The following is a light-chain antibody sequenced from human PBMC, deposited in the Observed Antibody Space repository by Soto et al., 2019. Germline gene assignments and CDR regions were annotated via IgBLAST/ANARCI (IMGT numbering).Light chain of an antibody. J-gene: IGKJ5*01. Sequence: EVVLTQSPGTLSLSPGERVTLSCRASQSVSSFYLAWYQQRPGQAPRLLIYGASARATGIPDRFSGSGSGTDFTLTISRLEPKDLAVYFCQKYGSSPITSGPGTRLEIK. V-gene: IGKV3-20*01. CDR1: QSVSSFY. CDR3: QKYGSSPIT. CDR2: GAS.